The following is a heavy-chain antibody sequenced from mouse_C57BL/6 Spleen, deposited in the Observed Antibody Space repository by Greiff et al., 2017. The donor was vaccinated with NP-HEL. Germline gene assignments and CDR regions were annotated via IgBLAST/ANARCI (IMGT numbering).Heavy chain of an antibody. Sequence: QVQLQQSGPELVKPGASVKISCKASGYAFSSSWMNWVKQRPGKGLEWIGRIYPGDGDTNYNGKFKGKATLTADKSSSTAYMQLSSLTSEDSAVYFCARSLITTVVATEDYFDYWGQGTTLTVSS. V-gene: IGHV1-82*01. J-gene: IGHJ2*01. CDR1: GYAFSSSW. CDR2: IYPGDGDT. CDR3: ARSLITTVVATEDYFDY. D-gene: IGHD1-1*01.